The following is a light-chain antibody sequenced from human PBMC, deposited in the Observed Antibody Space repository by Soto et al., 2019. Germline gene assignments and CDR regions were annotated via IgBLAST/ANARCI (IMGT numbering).Light chain of an antibody. CDR2: DAS. CDR1: QDISNY. Sequence: DIQMTQSPSSLSASVGDRVTITCQASQDISNYLNWYQQKPGKAPKLLIYDASNLETGVPSRFSGSGSGTDFTFTISSLQPEDIATYYCQQYDLLLTFGGGTKVDIK. CDR3: QQYDLLLT. V-gene: IGKV1-33*01. J-gene: IGKJ4*01.